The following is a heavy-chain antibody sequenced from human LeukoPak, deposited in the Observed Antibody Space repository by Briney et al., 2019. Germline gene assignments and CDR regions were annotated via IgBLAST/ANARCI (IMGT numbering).Heavy chain of an antibody. CDR2: IYAGGGT. V-gene: IGHV4-4*09. CDR1: GGFISDYY. CDR3: ATVGLPYYMDV. J-gene: IGHJ6*03. Sequence: SETLSLTCTVSGGFISDYYWSWIRLPPAKGLEWIGDIYAGGGTNYSPPLKSRAAISLDTSKNQFSLNLSSVTAAYTAVYYCATVGLPYYMDVWGKGTTVTVSS. D-gene: IGHD1-26*01.